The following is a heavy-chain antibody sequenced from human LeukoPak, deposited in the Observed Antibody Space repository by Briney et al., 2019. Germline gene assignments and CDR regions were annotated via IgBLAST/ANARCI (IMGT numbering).Heavy chain of an antibody. CDR3: ASLGDKYGSGSYAPFDY. CDR1: GYTFTGYY. J-gene: IGHJ4*02. V-gene: IGHV1-2*02. CDR2: INPNSGGT. Sequence: ASVKVSCKASGYTFTGYYMHWVRQAPGQGLEWMGWINPNSGGTNYAQKFQGRVTMTRDTSINTAYMDLSRLRSDDTAVYYCASLGDKYGSGSYAPFDYWGQGTLVTVSS. D-gene: IGHD3-10*01.